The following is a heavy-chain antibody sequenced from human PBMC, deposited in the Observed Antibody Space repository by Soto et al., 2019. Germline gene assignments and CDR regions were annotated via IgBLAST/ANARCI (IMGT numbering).Heavy chain of an antibody. J-gene: IGHJ4*02. CDR3: GRAPATLDY. Sequence: PGGSLRLSCAASGFTFSSYWMHWVRQAPGKGLVWVSRINNDGSATTYADSVKGRFTISRDNAKNTLYLQMNSLRAEDTAVYYCGRAPATLDYWGQGTLVTVSS. V-gene: IGHV3-74*01. CDR1: GFTFSSYW. D-gene: IGHD2-15*01. CDR2: INNDGSAT.